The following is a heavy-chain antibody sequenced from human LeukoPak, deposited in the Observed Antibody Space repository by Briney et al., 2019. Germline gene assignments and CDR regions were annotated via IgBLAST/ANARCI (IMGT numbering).Heavy chain of an antibody. Sequence: GGSLRLSCAASGFTFSDYYMSWIRQAPGKGLEWVSYISSSGSTIYYADSVKGRFTISRDNAKNSLYLQMNSLRAEDTAVYYCASSPHYDFWGGYYLYFDYWGQGTLVTVSS. J-gene: IGHJ4*02. V-gene: IGHV3-11*01. CDR2: ISSSGSTI. CDR3: ASSPHYDFWGGYYLYFDY. D-gene: IGHD3-3*01. CDR1: GFTFSDYY.